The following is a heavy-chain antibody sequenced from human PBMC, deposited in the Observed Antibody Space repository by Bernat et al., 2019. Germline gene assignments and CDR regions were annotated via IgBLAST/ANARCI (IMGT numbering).Heavy chain of an antibody. Sequence: QMQLVESGGGVVQPGRSLRLSCAASGFTFSSYAMHWVRQAPGKGLEWVAVISYDGSNKYYADSVKGRFTISRDNSKNTLYLQMNSLRAEDTAVYYCARALVLMVYDIDYWGQGTLVTVSS. CDR1: GFTFSSYA. V-gene: IGHV3-30-3*01. CDR2: ISYDGSNK. J-gene: IGHJ4*02. D-gene: IGHD2-8*01. CDR3: ARALVLMVYDIDY.